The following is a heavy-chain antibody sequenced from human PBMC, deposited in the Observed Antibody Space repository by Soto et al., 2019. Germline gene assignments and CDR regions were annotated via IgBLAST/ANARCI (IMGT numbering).Heavy chain of an antibody. J-gene: IGHJ4*02. CDR1: GYTFTSYD. D-gene: IGHD2-15*01. V-gene: IGHV1-8*01. Sequence: ASVKVSCKASGYTFTSYDINWVRQATGQGLEWMGWMNPNSGNTGYAQKFQGRVTMTRNTSISTAYMELSSLRSEDTAVYYCARGRRCSGGSCTRLGSDYWGQGTLVTVSS. CDR2: MNPNSGNT. CDR3: ARGRRCSGGSCTRLGSDY.